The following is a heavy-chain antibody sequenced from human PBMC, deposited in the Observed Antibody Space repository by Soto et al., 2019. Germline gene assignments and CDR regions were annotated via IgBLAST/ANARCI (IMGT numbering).Heavy chain of an antibody. CDR1: GYTLTELS. J-gene: IGHJ5*01. Sequence: ASVKASCKVSGYTLTELSMHWVRQAPGKGLEWMGGFDPEDGETIYAQKFQGRVTMTEDTSTDTAYMELSSLRSEDTAAYYCATTPWRSWFDPWGQGTLVIVSA. V-gene: IGHV1-24*01. CDR3: ATTPWRSWFDP. CDR2: FDPEDGET.